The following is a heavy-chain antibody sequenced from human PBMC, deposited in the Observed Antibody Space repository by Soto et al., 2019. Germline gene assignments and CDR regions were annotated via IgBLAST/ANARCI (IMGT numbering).Heavy chain of an antibody. D-gene: IGHD2-8*01. CDR1: GFTFYNYA. V-gene: IGHV3-23*01. CDR2: ISGGGDGT. Sequence: EVQLLESGGGLERPGGSLRLSCAASGFTFYNYAMNWVRQAPGKGLEWVSTISGGGDGTYYADSVKGRFTISRDNSRNTVYLQMNSLRADDTAVYYCAKKGLGSLATYCTTGDCHYAFDVWGQGTLVTVSS. J-gene: IGHJ3*01. CDR3: AKKGLGSLATYCTTGDCHYAFDV.